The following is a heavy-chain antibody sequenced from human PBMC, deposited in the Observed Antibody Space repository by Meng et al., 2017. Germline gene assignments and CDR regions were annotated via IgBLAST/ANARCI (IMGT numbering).Heavy chain of an antibody. CDR3: ARGPNRWTGFDY. CDR1: GYTFTSDG. Sequence: VQPDQARAWVKRPGDSVKVSGKASGYTFTSDGISWVRQAPGQGLEWMGWISAYNGNTNYAQKFQGRVTMTRNTSISTAYMELSSLRSEDTAVYYCARGPNRWTGFDYWGQGTLVTVSS. J-gene: IGHJ4*02. D-gene: IGHD3/OR15-3a*01. CDR2: ISAYNGNT. V-gene: IGHV1-18*01.